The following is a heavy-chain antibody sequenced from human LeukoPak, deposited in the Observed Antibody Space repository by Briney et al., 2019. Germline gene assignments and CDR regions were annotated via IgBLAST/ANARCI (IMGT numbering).Heavy chain of an antibody. Sequence: SETLSLTCAVYGGSFSGFYWSWIRQPPGKGLEWIGEINHSGSTNYNPSLKSRVTISVDTSKNQFSLKLSSVTAADTAVYYCARHRIADDYWGQGTLVTVSS. CDR2: INHSGST. CDR1: GGSFSGFY. J-gene: IGHJ4*02. CDR3: ARHRIADDY. V-gene: IGHV4-34*01. D-gene: IGHD6-13*01.